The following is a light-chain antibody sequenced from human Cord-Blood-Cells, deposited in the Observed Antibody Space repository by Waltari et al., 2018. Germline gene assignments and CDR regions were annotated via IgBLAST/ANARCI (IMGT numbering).Light chain of an antibody. CDR1: QSISSW. J-gene: IGKJ2*01. V-gene: IGKV1-5*03. Sequence: DIQMTQSPSTLSASVGDRVTIPCRPSQSISSWLAWYQQKPGKAPKLLIYKASSLESGVPSRFSGSGSGTEFTLTISSLQPDDFATYYCQQYNSYSPYTFGQGTKLEIK. CDR2: KAS. CDR3: QQYNSYSPYT.